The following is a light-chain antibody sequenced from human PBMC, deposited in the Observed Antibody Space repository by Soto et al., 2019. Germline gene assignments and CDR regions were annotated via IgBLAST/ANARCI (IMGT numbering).Light chain of an antibody. CDR3: QQRSKWLRYS. CDR1: QSVSSY. J-gene: IGKJ2*03. Sequence: EIVLTQSPGTLSLSPGERATLSCRASQSVSSYLAWYQHKPGQAPKLLIYDAFNRATGIPARFSGSGSGKDFTLTISSLEPEDFAVDFCQQRSKWLRYSFGQGTKLEIK. V-gene: IGKV3-11*01. CDR2: DAF.